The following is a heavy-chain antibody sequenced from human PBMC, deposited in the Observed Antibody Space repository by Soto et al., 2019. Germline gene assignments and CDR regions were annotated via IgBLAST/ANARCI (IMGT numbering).Heavy chain of an antibody. CDR1: GGSINSHY. J-gene: IGHJ4*02. Sequence: SETVALTCTVSGGSINSHYWSWVRQHPGKGLEWLGYVYYNGITNYNPSLKSRVTMSVDTSKNQVSLNLTSLTAADTATYYCARANWYSEYWGQGIPVTVPQ. V-gene: IGHV4-59*11. CDR2: VYYNGIT. CDR3: ARANWYSEY. D-gene: IGHD7-27*01.